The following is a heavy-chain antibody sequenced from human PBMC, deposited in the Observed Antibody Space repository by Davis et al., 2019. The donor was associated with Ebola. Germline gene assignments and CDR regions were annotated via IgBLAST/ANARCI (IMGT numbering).Heavy chain of an antibody. J-gene: IGHJ6*02. CDR3: AREAAALYYYGMDV. V-gene: IGHV3-23*01. CDR2: LSGSGDTT. D-gene: IGHD6-13*01. CDR1: GLTFSSYA. Sequence: GESLKISCAASGLTFSSYAMAWVRQAPGKGLEWVSALSGSGDTTYYADSVKGRFTISRDNSKNTLYLQMNSLRAEDTAVYYCAREAAALYYYGMDVWGQGTTVTVSS.